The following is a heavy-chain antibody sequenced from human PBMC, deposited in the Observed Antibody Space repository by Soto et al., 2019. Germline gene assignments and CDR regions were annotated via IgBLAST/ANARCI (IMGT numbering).Heavy chain of an antibody. CDR3: ASTDYYDSSGYSY. CDR1: GGSISSGGXS. CDR2: IYHSGST. D-gene: IGHD3-22*01. J-gene: IGHJ4*02. V-gene: IGHV4-30-2*01. Sequence: QLQLQESGSGLVKPSQTLSLTCAVSGGSISSGGXSXXXXXQPPGKGLEWIGYIYHSGSTYYNPSLKSRVTISVDRSKNQFSLKLSSVTAADTAVYYCASTDYYDSSGYSYWGQGTLVTVSS.